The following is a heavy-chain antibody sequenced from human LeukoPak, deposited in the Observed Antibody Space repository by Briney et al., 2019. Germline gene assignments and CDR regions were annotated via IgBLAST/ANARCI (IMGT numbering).Heavy chain of an antibody. J-gene: IGHJ6*03. CDR2: ISSSGSTI. Sequence: TGGSLRLSCAASGFTFSDYYMSWIRQAPGKGLEWVSYISSSGSTIYYADSVKGRFTISRDNSKNTLYLQMNSLRAEDTAVYYCAKTPRLVETGYMDVWGKGTTVTVSS. CDR3: AKTPRLVETGYMDV. V-gene: IGHV3-11*04. CDR1: GFTFSDYY. D-gene: IGHD5-18*01.